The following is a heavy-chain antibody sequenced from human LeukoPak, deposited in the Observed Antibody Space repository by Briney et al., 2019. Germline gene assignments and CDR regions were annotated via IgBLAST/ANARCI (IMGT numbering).Heavy chain of an antibody. V-gene: IGHV1-2*02. CDR2: INPNNGGT. J-gene: IGHJ5*02. CDR3: AREELGYCSGGSCYWFDP. CDR1: GYTFTGYY. D-gene: IGHD2-15*01. Sequence: ASVKVSCKASGYTFTGYYMHWVRQAPGQGLEWMGWINPNNGGTNYAQKFQGRVTMTRDTSISTAYMELSRLRSDDTAVYYCAREELGYCSGGSCYWFDPWGQGTLVTVSS.